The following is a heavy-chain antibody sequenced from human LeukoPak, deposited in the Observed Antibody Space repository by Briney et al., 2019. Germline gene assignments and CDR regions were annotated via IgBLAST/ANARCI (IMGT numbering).Heavy chain of an antibody. D-gene: IGHD2-2*01. J-gene: IGHJ6*02. V-gene: IGHV3-21*01. Sequence: PGGSLRLSCAASGFTFSSYSMNWVRQAPGKGLEWVSSISSSSSYIYYADSVKGRFTISRDNAKNSLYLQMNSLRAEDTAVYYCVSLAYCSSTSCYGMDVWGQGTTVTVSS. CDR3: VSLAYCSSTSCYGMDV. CDR2: ISSSSSYI. CDR1: GFTFSSYS.